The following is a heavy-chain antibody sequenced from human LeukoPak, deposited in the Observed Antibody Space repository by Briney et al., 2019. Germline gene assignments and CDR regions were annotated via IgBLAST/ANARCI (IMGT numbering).Heavy chain of an antibody. Sequence: GGSLRLSCAASGFTSSGYNTHWVRQAPGKGLEWVSAISGSGDSASYADSVRGRFTISRDNSKNTLFVQMDRLRAEDTAVYYCAKGSGVSTPLYFDSWGLRALVTVSS. D-gene: IGHD2-2*01. J-gene: IGHJ4*02. CDR1: GFTSSGYN. V-gene: IGHV3-23*01. CDR3: AKGSGVSTPLYFDS. CDR2: ISGSGDSA.